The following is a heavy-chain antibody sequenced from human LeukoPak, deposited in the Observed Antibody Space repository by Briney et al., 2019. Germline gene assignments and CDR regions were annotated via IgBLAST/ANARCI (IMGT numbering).Heavy chain of an antibody. CDR2: IYYSGST. Sequence: SETLSLTCTVSGGSISSYYWSWIRQPPGKGLEWIGYIYYSGSTYYNPSLKSRVTISVDTSKNQFSLKLSSVTAADTAVYYCARGLYYYGSGSFYYYYYGMDVWGQGTTVTVSS. J-gene: IGHJ6*02. CDR1: GGSISSYY. D-gene: IGHD3-10*01. CDR3: ARGLYYYGSGSFYYYYYGMDV. V-gene: IGHV4-59*12.